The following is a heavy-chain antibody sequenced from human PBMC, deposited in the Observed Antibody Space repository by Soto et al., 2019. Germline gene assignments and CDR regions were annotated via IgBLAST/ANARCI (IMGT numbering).Heavy chain of an antibody. Sequence: GSLRLSCAASGFSFGSYALSWVRQAAGKGLEGVSPISGSDVKTFYGDSVKGRFSISRDTSQSTLYLQMNSLRADDTAMYYCARWSYLDYWGQG. CDR1: GFSFGSYA. V-gene: IGHV3-23*01. CDR2: ISGSDVKT. CDR3: ARWSYLDY. D-gene: IGHD3-3*01. J-gene: IGHJ4*02.